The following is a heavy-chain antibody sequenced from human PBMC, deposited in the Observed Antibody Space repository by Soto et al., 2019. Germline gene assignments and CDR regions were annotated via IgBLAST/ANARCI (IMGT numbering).Heavy chain of an antibody. CDR3: SHRQAQFLGVAGTFYS. J-gene: IGHJ4*02. D-gene: IGHD6-19*01. Sequence: ITLTESGPTLVKPTQTLTLTCTFSGFSFTTTGGGVGWIRQPPGKALEWLALIYWADDKRYSPSLMSRLTFTRDTDKNQVVLTMTTMDPGDTATYYCSHRQAQFLGVAGTFYSWGQGILVTVSS. CDR1: GFSFTTTGGG. V-gene: IGHV2-5*02. CDR2: IYWADDK.